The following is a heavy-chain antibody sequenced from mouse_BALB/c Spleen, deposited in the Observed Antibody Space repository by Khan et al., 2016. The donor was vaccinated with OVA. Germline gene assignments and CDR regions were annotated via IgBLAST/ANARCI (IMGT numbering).Heavy chain of an antibody. V-gene: IGHV5-9-3*01. J-gene: IGHJ1*01. CDR3: ARSPITTVVATSYWFFDV. CDR1: GFTFSTYA. Sequence: EVELVESGGGLVKSGGSLKLSCAATGFTFSTYAMSWVRQTPEKRLEWVATISTGDTYTYYPDSVKGRFTISRDNAKNTLYLQMSSLRSEDTAMYYCARSPITTVVATSYWFFDVWGEGTTVTVST. CDR2: ISTGDTYT. D-gene: IGHD1-1*01.